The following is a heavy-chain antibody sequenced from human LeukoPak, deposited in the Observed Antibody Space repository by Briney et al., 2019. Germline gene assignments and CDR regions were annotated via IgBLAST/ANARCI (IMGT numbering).Heavy chain of an antibody. CDR2: IYTSGST. D-gene: IGHD5-24*01. Sequence: SETLSLTCTVSGGSISSYYWSWIRQPPGKGLGWIGYIYTSGSTNYNPSLKSRVTISVDTSKSQFSLKLSSVTAADTAVYYCARSRDGYNPFDYWGQGTLVTVSS. J-gene: IGHJ4*02. CDR1: GGSISSYY. CDR3: ARSRDGYNPFDY. V-gene: IGHV4-4*09.